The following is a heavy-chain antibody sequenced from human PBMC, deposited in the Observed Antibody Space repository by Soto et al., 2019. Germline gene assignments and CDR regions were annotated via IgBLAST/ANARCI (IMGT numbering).Heavy chain of an antibody. CDR2: ASPDGAST. CDR1: GFTFSRYW. V-gene: IGHV3-74*01. CDR3: TRHGSGDYFLFDP. Sequence: GGSLRLSCAASGFTFSRYWMHWVRQAPGKGLEWVSRASPDGASTSYADSVKGRFTISRDNAKNTLFMQMNSLRAEDTAVYYCTRHGSGDYFLFDPWGQGTLVTVSS. D-gene: IGHD3-10*01. J-gene: IGHJ5*02.